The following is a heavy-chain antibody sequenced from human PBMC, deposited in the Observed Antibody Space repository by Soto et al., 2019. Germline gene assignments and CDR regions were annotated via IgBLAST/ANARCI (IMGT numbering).Heavy chain of an antibody. V-gene: IGHV4-30-2*02. CDR1: GGSISSGGYS. Sequence: SETLSLTCAVSGGSISSGGYSWSWIRQPPGKGLEWIGDIYHSGSTYYNPSLKSRVTISVDRSKNQFSLKLSSVTAADTAVYYCARPTYNSGSPFDYWGQGTLVTVSS. D-gene: IGHD1-20*01. CDR2: IYHSGST. CDR3: ARPTYNSGSPFDY. J-gene: IGHJ4*02.